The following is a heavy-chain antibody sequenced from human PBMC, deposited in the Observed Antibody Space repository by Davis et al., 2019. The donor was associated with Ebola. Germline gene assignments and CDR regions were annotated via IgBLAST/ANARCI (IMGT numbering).Heavy chain of an antibody. J-gene: IGHJ4*02. CDR1: GFTFSGYG. D-gene: IGHD6-13*01. CDR3: AKGGNRRLAAADY. CDR2: ISYDGSNK. Sequence: GGSLRLSCAASGFTFSGYGMHWVRQAPGKGLEWVAVISYDGSNKYYADSVKGRFTISRDNSKNTLYLQMNSLRAEDTAVYYCAKGGNRRLAAADYWGQGTLVTVSS. V-gene: IGHV3-30*18.